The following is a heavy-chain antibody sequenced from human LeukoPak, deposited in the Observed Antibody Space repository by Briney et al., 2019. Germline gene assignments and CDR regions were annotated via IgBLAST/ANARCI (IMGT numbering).Heavy chain of an antibody. J-gene: IGHJ3*02. CDR3: ARILRYFDRGAFDI. D-gene: IGHD3-9*01. V-gene: IGHV3-7*01. Sequence: GGSLRLSCAASGFTFSSYWMSWVRQAPGKGLEWVANIKQDGSEKYYVDSVKGRFTISRDNAKNSLYLQMNSLRAEDTAVYYCARILRYFDRGAFDIWGLGTMVTVSS. CDR1: GFTFSSYW. CDR2: IKQDGSEK.